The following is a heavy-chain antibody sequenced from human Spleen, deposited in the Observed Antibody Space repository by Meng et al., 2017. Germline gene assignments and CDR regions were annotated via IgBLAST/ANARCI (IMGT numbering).Heavy chain of an antibody. J-gene: IGHJ1*01. CDR1: GGSITTNNYY. CDR3: LRGSGGSV. V-gene: IGHV4-39*07. CDR2: VHHSGST. Sequence: QLQLQELVPGLVKPSETLSLTCTVSGGSITTNNYYWGWIRQPPGKGLEYIGSVHHSGSTYYTPSLKSRVSRSIDKSKNQFSLKLTSVTAADTAVYHCLRGSGGSVWGQGTLVTVSS. D-gene: IGHD3-10*01.